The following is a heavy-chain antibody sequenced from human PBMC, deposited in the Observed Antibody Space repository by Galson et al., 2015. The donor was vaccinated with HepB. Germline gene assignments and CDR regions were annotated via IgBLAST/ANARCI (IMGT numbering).Heavy chain of an antibody. CDR1: GYTLTELS. J-gene: IGHJ5*02. CDR2: FDPEDGET. V-gene: IGHV1-24*01. D-gene: IGHD1-26*01. CDR3: ATGSPGATLYNWFDP. Sequence: SVKVSCKVSGYTLTELSMHWVRQAPGKGLEWMGGFDPEDGETIYAQKFQGRVTMTEDTSTDTAYMELSSLRSEDTAVYHCATGSPGATLYNWFDPWGQGTLVTVSS.